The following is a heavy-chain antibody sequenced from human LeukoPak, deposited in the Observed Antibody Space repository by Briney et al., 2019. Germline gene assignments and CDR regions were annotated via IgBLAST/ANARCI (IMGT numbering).Heavy chain of an antibody. CDR3: ARDPYRGNYGNDYYYYMDV. CDR1: GFTFSSFN. V-gene: IGHV3-21*01. J-gene: IGHJ6*03. D-gene: IGHD1-26*01. Sequence: PGGSLRLSCAASGFTFSSFNMNWVRQAPGKAMEWVSSITSSGTHIFYADSGRGRFTISRDNAKTSLYMKMDRLGPDDTDVYYCARDPYRGNYGNDYYYYMDVWGKGTTVTVSS. CDR2: ITSSGTHI.